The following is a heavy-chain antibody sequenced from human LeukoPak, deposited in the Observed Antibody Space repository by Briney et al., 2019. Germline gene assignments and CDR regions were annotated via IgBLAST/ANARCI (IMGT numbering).Heavy chain of an antibody. CDR3: ARDRDYGDYNTQDLFVY. J-gene: IGHJ4*02. D-gene: IGHD4-17*01. CDR2: ISAYNGNT. Sequence: ASVTVSCKASGYTFTNFGISWVRQAPGQGLEWMGWISAYNGNTNYAQRLQGRVTMTTDTSTSTAYMELRSLRSDDTAVYYCARDRDYGDYNTQDLFVYWGQGTLVTVSS. V-gene: IGHV1-18*01. CDR1: GYTFTNFG.